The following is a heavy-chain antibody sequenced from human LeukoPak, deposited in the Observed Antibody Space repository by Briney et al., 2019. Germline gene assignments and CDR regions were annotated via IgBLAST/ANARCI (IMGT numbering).Heavy chain of an antibody. CDR1: GGSISTYY. V-gene: IGHV4-59*01. CDR2: IYYSGST. J-gene: IGHJ4*02. CDR3: ARYYYDRSGFGPDY. Sequence: PSETLSLTCTVSGGSISTYYWSWIRQPPGKGLEWIGYIYYSGSTNYNPSLKSRVTISVDTSKNQFSLKLSSVTAADTAVYYCARYYYDRSGFGPDYWGQGTLVTVSS. D-gene: IGHD3-22*01.